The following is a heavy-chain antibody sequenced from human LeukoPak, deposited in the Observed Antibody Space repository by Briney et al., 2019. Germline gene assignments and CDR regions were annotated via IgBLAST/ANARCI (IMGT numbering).Heavy chain of an antibody. Sequence: GASVKVSCKASGYTFTDYYMHWVQQAPGKGLEWMGRVDPEDGETIYAEKFQGRVTITADTSTDTAYMELSSLRSEDTAVYYCATEYSDFRGFDYWGQGTLVTVSS. V-gene: IGHV1-69-2*01. D-gene: IGHD3-3*01. CDR2: VDPEDGET. CDR3: ATEYSDFRGFDY. J-gene: IGHJ4*02. CDR1: GYTFTDYY.